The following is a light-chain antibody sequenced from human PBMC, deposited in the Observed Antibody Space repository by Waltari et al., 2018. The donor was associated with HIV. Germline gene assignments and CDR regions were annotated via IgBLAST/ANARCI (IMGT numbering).Light chain of an antibody. CDR1: TGAVTSGHS. J-gene: IGLJ2*01. V-gene: IGLV7-46*01. CDR2: DTN. CDR3: LLSYTNARV. Sequence: QAVVTQAPSLTVSPGGTVTLTCPSSTGAVTSGHSPYWFQQKPGQAPRALIFDTNNKHSWTPARFSGSLLGGKAALTLSGAQPEDEADYYCLLSYTNARVFGGGTKLTVL.